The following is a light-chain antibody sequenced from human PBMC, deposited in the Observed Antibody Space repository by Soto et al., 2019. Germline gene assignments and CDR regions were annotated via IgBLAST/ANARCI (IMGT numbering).Light chain of an antibody. CDR2: DAS. J-gene: IGKJ4*01. CDR1: QDISNY. V-gene: IGKV1-33*01. CDR3: QQYDNLPLT. Sequence: DIQMTQSPSSLSASVGDRVTITCQASQDISNYLNWYQQKPGKAPKLLIYDASNLETGVPSRFSGSGSGKHFTFTTSSLQPEDIATYYCQQYDNLPLTFGGGTKVEIK.